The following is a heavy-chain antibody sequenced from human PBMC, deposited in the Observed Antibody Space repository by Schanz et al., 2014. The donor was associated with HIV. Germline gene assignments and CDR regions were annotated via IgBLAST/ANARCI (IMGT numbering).Heavy chain of an antibody. Sequence: QVQLVQSGAEVKKPGASVKVSCKASGYTFTGYYLHWVRQAPGQGPEWMGWIHPNSGGAESAQKFQGRVTMTRDTSISTAYLELSRLRSDDTAVYYCAREPNYSGFDSWGHGTLVTVSS. CDR1: GYTFTGYY. V-gene: IGHV1-2*02. CDR2: IHPNSGGA. D-gene: IGHD5-12*01. CDR3: AREPNYSGFDS. J-gene: IGHJ5*01.